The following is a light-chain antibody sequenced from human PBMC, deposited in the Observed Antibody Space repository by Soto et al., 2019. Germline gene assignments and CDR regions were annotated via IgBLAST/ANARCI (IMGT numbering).Light chain of an antibody. CDR3: QSYHTSLGRV. V-gene: IGLV1-40*01. CDR2: DTT. CDR1: SSNIGAGYD. J-gene: IGLJ1*01. Sequence: SVLTQPPSVSGATGQRVSVCCSGNSSNIGAGYDVHWYQQLPGRAPKLLIYDTTNRPPRVSDRFSGSKSDTSASLAITVLQPEDEADYYCQSYHTSLGRVFGSGTKVTVL.